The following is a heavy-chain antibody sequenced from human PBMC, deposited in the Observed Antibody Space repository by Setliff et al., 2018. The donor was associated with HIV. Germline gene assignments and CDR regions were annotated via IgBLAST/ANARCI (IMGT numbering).Heavy chain of an antibody. D-gene: IGHD3-3*01. J-gene: IGHJ4*02. CDR1: GGSISTSSYY. CDR3: ARVSDDTYYNFWSGYSDAYYFDY. Sequence: SETLSLTCTVSGGSISTSSYYWGWIRQPLGKGLEWIGCIYYSGSTNYNPSLKSRVTISVDTSMNKCSLDLSSVTAADTAVYYCARVSDDTYYNFWSGYSDAYYFDYWGQGTLVTVSS. V-gene: IGHV4-39*07. CDR2: IYYSGST.